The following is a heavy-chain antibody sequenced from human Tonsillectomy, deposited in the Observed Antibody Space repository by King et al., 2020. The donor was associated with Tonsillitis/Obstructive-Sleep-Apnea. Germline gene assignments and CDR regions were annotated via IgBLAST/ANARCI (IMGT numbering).Heavy chain of an antibody. CDR1: GGTLRSSA. CDR3: ARGTPSADWGLGAFVI. D-gene: IGHD3/OR15-3a*01. V-gene: IGHV1-69*12. J-gene: IGHJ3*02. CDR2: IIPITGTT. Sequence: QLVQSGAEVKKTGSSIKVSCKASGGTLRSSAISWVRQAPGQGLEWMGAIIPITGTTNYAQRFQGRVTVTADESTTTAYMELSSLRSDDTAVYYCARGTPSADWGLGAFVIWGQGKMVTVSS.